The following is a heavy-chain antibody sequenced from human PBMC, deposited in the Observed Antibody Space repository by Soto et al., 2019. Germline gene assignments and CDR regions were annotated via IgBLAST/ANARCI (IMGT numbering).Heavy chain of an antibody. CDR1: GFTFSSYG. J-gene: IGHJ6*02. D-gene: IGHD6-13*01. CDR3: AKDFSSSWDYYYGMDV. V-gene: IGHV3-30*18. Sequence: GGSLRLSCAASGFTFSSYGMHWVRQAPGKGLEWVAVISYDGSNKYYADSVKGRFTISRDNSKNTLYLQMNSLRAEDTAVYYCAKDFSSSWDYYYGMDVWGQGTTVTVSS. CDR2: ISYDGSNK.